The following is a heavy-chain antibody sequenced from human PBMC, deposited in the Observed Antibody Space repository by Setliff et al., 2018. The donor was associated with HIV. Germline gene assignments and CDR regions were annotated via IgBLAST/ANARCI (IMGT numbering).Heavy chain of an antibody. J-gene: IGHJ6*02. Sequence: ASVKVSCKASGYTFTSYDINWVRQATGQGLEWMGWMSPNSGNTGYAQKFQGRVTMTTDTSTNTAYLELRSLRFDDTAVYYCARDVEHMMDVWGQGTTVTVSS. V-gene: IGHV1-8*02. CDR3: ARDVEHMMDV. CDR2: MSPNSGNT. CDR1: GYTFTSYD.